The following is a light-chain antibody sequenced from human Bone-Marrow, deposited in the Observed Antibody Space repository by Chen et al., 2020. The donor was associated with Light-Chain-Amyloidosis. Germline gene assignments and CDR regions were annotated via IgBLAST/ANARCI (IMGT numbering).Light chain of an antibody. CDR3: QQYNNWPPMYT. V-gene: IGKV3-15*01. Sequence: EIVLTHSPGSLSLSLGERATLSCRASQSVSSTLAWYQQKPGQATRLLISDAATRATGIPARFSGSESGTEFTLTISSLQSEDFAVYYWQQYNNWPPMYTFGQGIKLEIK. J-gene: IGKJ2*01. CDR1: QSVSST. CDR2: DAA.